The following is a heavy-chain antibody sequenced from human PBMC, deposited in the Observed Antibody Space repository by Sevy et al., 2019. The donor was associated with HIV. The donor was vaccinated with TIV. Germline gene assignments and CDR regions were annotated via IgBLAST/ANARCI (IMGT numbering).Heavy chain of an antibody. CDR3: AKGGPFYYDTSAYEIDY. J-gene: IGHJ4*02. CDR1: GFIFDDYA. V-gene: IGHV3-9*01. Sequence: GGSLRLSCAASGFIFDDYAIHWVRQAPGKGPEWVSGISWRGATIGYADSVKGRFTISRDIAKNSLFLHINNLRPEDTALYYCAKGGPFYYDTSAYEIDYWGQGTLVTVSS. D-gene: IGHD3-22*01. CDR2: ISWRGATI.